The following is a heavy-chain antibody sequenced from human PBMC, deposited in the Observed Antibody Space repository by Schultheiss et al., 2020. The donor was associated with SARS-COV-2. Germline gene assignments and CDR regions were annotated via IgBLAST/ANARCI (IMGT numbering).Heavy chain of an antibody. CDR1: GFTLSDHY. V-gene: IGHV3-30*18. CDR3: AKGATIFGVVIPNEYMDV. J-gene: IGHJ6*03. CDR2: ISYDGSNK. Sequence: GGSLRLSCAASGFTLSDHYIDWLRQAPGKGLEWVAVISYDGSNKYYADSVKGRFTISRDNSKNTLYLQMNSLKTEDTAVYYCAKGATIFGVVIPNEYMDVWGKGTTVTVSS. D-gene: IGHD3-3*01.